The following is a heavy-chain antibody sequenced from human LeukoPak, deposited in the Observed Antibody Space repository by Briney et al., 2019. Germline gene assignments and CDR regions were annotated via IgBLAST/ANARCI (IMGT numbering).Heavy chain of an antibody. CDR1: GGSISGYY. Sequence: SETLSLTCTVSGGSISGYYWNWIRQPAGKGLEWIGRIYNSGSTDYNSSLRSRLTMSVDTSKSQFSLKLTSVTAAGTAVYYCAREHRDYEGSGYYVDYWGQGTLVTVSS. CDR3: AREHRDYEGSGYYVDY. J-gene: IGHJ4*02. D-gene: IGHD3-22*01. V-gene: IGHV4-4*07. CDR2: IYNSGST.